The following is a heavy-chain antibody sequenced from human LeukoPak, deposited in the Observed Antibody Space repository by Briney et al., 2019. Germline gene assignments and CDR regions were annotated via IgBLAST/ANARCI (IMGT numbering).Heavy chain of an antibody. J-gene: IGHJ4*02. Sequence: GSSVKVSCKASGGTFSSYTISWVRQAPGQGLEWMGRIIPILGIANYAQKFQGRVTITADKSTSIAYMELSSLRSEDTAVYYCARDSGDSSGYYLAGGGPFDYWGQGTLVTVSS. CDR3: ARDSGDSSGYYLAGGGPFDY. V-gene: IGHV1-69*04. CDR2: IIPILGIA. D-gene: IGHD3-22*01. CDR1: GGTFSSYT.